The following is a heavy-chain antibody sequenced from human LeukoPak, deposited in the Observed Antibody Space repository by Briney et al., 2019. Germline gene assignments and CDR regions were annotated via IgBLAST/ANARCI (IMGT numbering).Heavy chain of an antibody. CDR3: ARDFGTTGWHTFDY. CDR2: TYYRSKWYN. V-gene: IGHV6-1*01. D-gene: IGHD6-19*01. J-gene: IGHJ4*02. Sequence: SQTLSLTCVVSGDSVSSKNGAWNWIRQSPSRGLEWLGRTYYRSKWYNDYAESMEGRMTISQDTSKNQYSLHLNSVTPDDTAVYYCARDFGTTGWHTFDYWGQGTLVTVP. CDR1: GDSVSSKNGA.